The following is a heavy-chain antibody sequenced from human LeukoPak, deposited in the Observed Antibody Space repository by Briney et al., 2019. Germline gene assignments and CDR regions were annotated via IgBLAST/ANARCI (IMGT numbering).Heavy chain of an antibody. CDR1: GYTFTGYY. CDR3: ARSVYSWFDT. CDR2: INPNSRGT. V-gene: IGHV1-2*02. Sequence: ASVTFSCKASGYTFTGYYMHWARQAPPQGLGWMGGINPNSRGTNYAQKFQGRVTMTRDTSISTAYMELSRLGSDGTAVYYCARSVYSWFDTWGQGTLVTVSS. J-gene: IGHJ5*02. D-gene: IGHD2-8*01.